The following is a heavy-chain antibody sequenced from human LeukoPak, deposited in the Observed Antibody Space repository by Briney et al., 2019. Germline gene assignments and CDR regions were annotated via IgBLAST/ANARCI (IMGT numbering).Heavy chain of an antibody. Sequence: GGSLRLSCAASGFTFSSYWMSWVRQAPGKGLEWVANIKQDGSEKYYVDSVKGRFTISRDNAKNSLYLQMNSLGAEDTAVYYCARDLGITIFGVVNHAFDIWGQGTMVTVSS. J-gene: IGHJ3*02. CDR2: IKQDGSEK. V-gene: IGHV3-7*01. CDR1: GFTFSSYW. CDR3: ARDLGITIFGVVNHAFDI. D-gene: IGHD3-3*01.